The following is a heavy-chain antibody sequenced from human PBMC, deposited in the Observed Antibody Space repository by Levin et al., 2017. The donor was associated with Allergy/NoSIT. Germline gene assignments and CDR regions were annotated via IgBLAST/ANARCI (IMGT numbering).Heavy chain of an antibody. D-gene: IGHD6-13*01. J-gene: IGHJ4*02. Sequence: GGSLRLSCAASGFTFSTSAMHWVRQVPGKGLEWVAFISDDASTKYNADSVKGRFTISRDNSKNTLYLQMNSLRAEDTAVYYCARDNAINAWYGKIDYWGQGTLVTVSS. V-gene: IGHV3-30-3*01. CDR2: ISDDASTK. CDR3: ARDNAINAWYGKIDY. CDR1: GFTFSTSA.